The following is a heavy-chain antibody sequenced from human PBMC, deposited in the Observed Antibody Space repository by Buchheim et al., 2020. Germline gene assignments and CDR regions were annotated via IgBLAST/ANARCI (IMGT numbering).Heavy chain of an antibody. CDR3: ARGDIVAQLQDVNHYYYYDMDV. J-gene: IGHJ6*02. D-gene: IGHD5-12*01. CDR1: GGTFSTYA. V-gene: IGHV1-69*06. Sequence: QVQLVQSGAEVKKPGSSVKVSCKSSGGTFSTYAISWVRQAPGQGLEWMGGIIPIFGPPNYAQKFQGRVTITADKSTSTVYMELSSLRSEDTAVYYCARGDIVAQLQDVNHYYYYDMDVWGQGTT. CDR2: IIPIFGPP.